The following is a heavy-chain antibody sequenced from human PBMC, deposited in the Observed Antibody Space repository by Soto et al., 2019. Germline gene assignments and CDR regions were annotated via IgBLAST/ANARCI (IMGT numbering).Heavy chain of an antibody. V-gene: IGHV4-61*01. D-gene: IGHD2-15*01. J-gene: IGHJ6*02. CDR1: GGSLSGGSYY. Sequence: QVQLQESGPRLVRPSETLSLTCSVSGGSLSGGSYYWSWIRQPPGKGLEWIGYIYYTGSTNYNPSPKSRVTIALDTSKNQFSLNLSSVTAADTAVYYCTRTYILYYYGTDVWGQGTTVTVSS. CDR2: IYYTGST. CDR3: TRTYILYYYGTDV.